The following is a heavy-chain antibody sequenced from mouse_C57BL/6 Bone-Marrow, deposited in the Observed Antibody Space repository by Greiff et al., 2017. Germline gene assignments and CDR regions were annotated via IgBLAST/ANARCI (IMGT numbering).Heavy chain of an antibody. CDR1: GYAFSSSW. V-gene: IGHV1-82*01. CDR3: AREGSSPLYAMDY. CDR2: IYPGDGDT. J-gene: IGHJ4*01. Sequence: VQLVESGPELVKPGASVKISCKASGYAFSSSWMNWVKQRPGQGLEWIGRIYPGDGDTNYNGKFKGKATLTADKSSSTAYMQLSSLTSEDSAVYFCAREGSSPLYAMDYWGQGTSVTVSS. D-gene: IGHD1-1*01.